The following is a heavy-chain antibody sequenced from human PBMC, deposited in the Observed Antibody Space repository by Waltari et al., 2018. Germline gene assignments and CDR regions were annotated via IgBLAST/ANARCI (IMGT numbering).Heavy chain of an antibody. D-gene: IGHD3-22*01. J-gene: IGHJ4*02. Sequence: QVQLVQSGAEVKKPGSSVKVSCKASGGTFSSYAISWVRQAPGQGLEWMGGIIPILGIANYAQKFQGRVTITADESTSTAYMELSSLRSEDTAVYYCARDLALGGVVVITSWGFGYWGQGTLVTVSS. CDR1: GGTFSSYA. CDR2: IIPILGIA. CDR3: ARDLALGGVVVITSWGFGY. V-gene: IGHV1-69*04.